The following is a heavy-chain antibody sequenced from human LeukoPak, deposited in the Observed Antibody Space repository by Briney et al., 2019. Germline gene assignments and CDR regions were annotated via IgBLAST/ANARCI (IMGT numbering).Heavy chain of an antibody. CDR2: IYYSGSA. CDR1: GGSVTSGSYY. V-gene: IGHV4-61*01. Sequence: PSETLSLTCTVSGGSVTSGSYYWSWIRQPPGKGLEWIGHIYYSGSADYNPSLKSRVTISVDTSKNQFSLKLSSVIAADTAVYYCARHVGPPYMVRGGRTRGDFDWGQGTLVTVSS. J-gene: IGHJ4*02. CDR3: ARHVGPPYMVRGGRTRGDFD. D-gene: IGHD3-10*01.